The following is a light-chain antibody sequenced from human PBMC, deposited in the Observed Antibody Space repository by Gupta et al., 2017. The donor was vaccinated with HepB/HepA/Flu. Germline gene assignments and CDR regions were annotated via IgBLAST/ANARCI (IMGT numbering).Light chain of an antibody. CDR2: RND. J-gene: IGLJ2*01. V-gene: IGLV1-44*01. Sequence: QSVLTQPPPASGTPGQRVTISCAGSSSNIGSNSLNWYQQLPGTAPKVLIYRNDQRPSGGPDRFSGSKSGTSASLAISGVQAEDEADYYCAALDDSLNGTVFGGGTKGTVL. CDR1: SSNIGSNS. CDR3: AALDDSLNGTV.